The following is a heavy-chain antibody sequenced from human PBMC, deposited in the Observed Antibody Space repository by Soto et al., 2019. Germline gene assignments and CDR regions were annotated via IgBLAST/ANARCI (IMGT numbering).Heavy chain of an antibody. CDR1: GGSISSYY. D-gene: IGHD3-10*01. J-gene: IGHJ6*02. CDR2: IYYSGST. CDR3: ARVGAHPITMVRGVMGYYYYGMDV. V-gene: IGHV4-59*01. Sequence: SEILSLTCTVSGGSISSYYWSWIRQPPGKGLEWIGYIYYSGSTNYNPSLKSRVTISVDTSKNQFSLKLSSVTAADTAVYYCARVGAHPITMVRGVMGYYYYGMDVWGQGTTVTV.